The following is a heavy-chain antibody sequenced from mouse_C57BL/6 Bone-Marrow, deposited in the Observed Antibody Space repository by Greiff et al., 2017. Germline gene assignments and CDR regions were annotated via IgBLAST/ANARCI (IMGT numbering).Heavy chain of an antibody. V-gene: IGHV5-12*01. J-gene: IGHJ3*01. CDR3: ARKGYGNIWFAY. CDR2: ISNGGGST. D-gene: IGHD2-1*01. Sequence: EVQGVESGGGLVQPGGSLKLSCAASGFTFSDYYMYWVRQTPEKRLEWVAYISNGGGSTYYPDTVKGRFTISRDNAKTTMDLQMSRRKSEDTAMFYCARKGYGNIWFAYWGQGTLVTVSA. CDR1: GFTFSDYY.